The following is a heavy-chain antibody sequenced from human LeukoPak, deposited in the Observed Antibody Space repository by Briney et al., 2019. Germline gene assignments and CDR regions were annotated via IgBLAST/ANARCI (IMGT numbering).Heavy chain of an antibody. CDR3: VTVWGYSSGRDY. J-gene: IGHJ4*02. CDR2: IYNDGSST. D-gene: IGHD6-19*01. V-gene: IGHV3-74*01. Sequence: PGGSLRLSCAASGFTFSSYSMYWVRQAPGKGLVWVSRIYNDGSSTSYADSVKGRFTISRDNAKNTLYLQMNSLTAEDTAMYYCVTVWGYSSGRDYWGQGTLVTVSS. CDR1: GFTFSSYS.